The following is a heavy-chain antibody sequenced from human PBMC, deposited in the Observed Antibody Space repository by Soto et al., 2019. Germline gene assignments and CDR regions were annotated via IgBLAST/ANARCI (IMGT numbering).Heavy chain of an antibody. CDR2: ISPYNGNT. J-gene: IGHJ5*02. CDR1: GYTFVSYG. Sequence: QIQLVQSAAEVKKPGASVKVSCKTSGYTFVSYGISWVRQAPGQGLEWMGWISPYNGNTNFAQRFRGRVTLPTDSSTDIVYMNLGSLKSYDTAVYYCARDQNFFDSSGYYDHWGQGTLITVSS. D-gene: IGHD3-22*01. CDR3: ARDQNFFDSSGYYDH. V-gene: IGHV1-18*04.